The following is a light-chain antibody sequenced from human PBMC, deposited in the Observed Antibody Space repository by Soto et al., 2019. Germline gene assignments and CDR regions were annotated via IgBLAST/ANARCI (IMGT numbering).Light chain of an antibody. CDR1: SSDVGGYNY. CDR3: SSYRSSNTFYV. CDR2: DVT. V-gene: IGLV2-14*01. J-gene: IGLJ1*01. Sequence: QSALTQPAPVSGSPGQSITISCTGTSSDVGGYNYVSWYQQHPGKAPKLMIYDVTNRPSGVSNRFSGSKSGNTASLTISGLQAEDEADYYCSSYRSSNTFYVFGTGTKVTVL.